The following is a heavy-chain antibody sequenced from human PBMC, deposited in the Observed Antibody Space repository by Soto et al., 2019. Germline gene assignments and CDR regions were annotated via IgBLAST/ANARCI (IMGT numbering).Heavy chain of an antibody. V-gene: IGHV4-59*01. CDR2: IYYSGST. D-gene: IGHD6-6*01. CDR3: ARASFIAAHRSGPNWFDP. Sequence: SDTLSLTCTVSGGSISSYDWSWIRQPPGKGLEWIGYIYYSGSTNYNPSLKSRVTISVDTSKNQFSLKLSSVTAADTAVYYCARASFIAAHRSGPNWFDPWGEGTLVTV. J-gene: IGHJ5*02. CDR1: GGSISSYD.